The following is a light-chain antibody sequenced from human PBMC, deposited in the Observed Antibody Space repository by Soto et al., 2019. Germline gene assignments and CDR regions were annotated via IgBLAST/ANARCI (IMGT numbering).Light chain of an antibody. CDR1: SSNIGSNT. CDR2: SNN. CDR3: AAWDDSLNGGV. J-gene: IGLJ3*02. Sequence: QSGLTQPPSASGTPGQRVTISCSGSSSNIGSNTVNWYQQLPGTAPKLLIYSNNQRPSGVPDRFSGSKSGTSASLAISGLQFEDEADYYCAAWDDSLNGGVFGGGTKLTVL. V-gene: IGLV1-44*01.